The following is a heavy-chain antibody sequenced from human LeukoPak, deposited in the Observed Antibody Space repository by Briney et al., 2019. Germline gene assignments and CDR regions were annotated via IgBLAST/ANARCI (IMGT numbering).Heavy chain of an antibody. D-gene: IGHD6-13*01. J-gene: IGHJ4*02. CDR1: GGTFSSYA. V-gene: IGHV1-69*13. CDR2: IIPIFGTA. Sequence: ASVTVSCKASGGTFSSYAISWVRQAPGQGLEWMGGIIPIFGTANYAQKFQGRVTITADESTSTAYMELSSLRSEDTAVYYCASHSSSWYYFDYWGQGTLVTVSS. CDR3: ASHSSSWYYFDY.